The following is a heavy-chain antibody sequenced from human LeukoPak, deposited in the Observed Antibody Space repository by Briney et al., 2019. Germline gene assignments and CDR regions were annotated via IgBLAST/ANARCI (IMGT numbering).Heavy chain of an antibody. CDR3: ARAPSEIGGYYPEYFRH. CDR1: GFTFSTYW. J-gene: IGHJ1*01. D-gene: IGHD3-22*01. V-gene: IGHV3-74*01. CDR2: IKSDGGT. Sequence: GGSLRLSCAASGFTFSTYWMHWVRQAPGKGLVWVSRIKSDGGTNYADSVKGRFTISRDNAKKTVSLQMNSLRPEDTGVYYCARAPSEIGGYYPEYFRHWGQGTLVTVSS.